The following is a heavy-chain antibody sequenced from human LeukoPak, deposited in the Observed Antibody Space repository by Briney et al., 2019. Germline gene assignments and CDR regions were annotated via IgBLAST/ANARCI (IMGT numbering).Heavy chain of an antibody. Sequence: SETLSLTCAVYGGSFSGYYWSWIRQPPGKGLEWIGEINHSGSTNYNPSLKCRVTISVDTSKNQFSLKLSSVTAADTAVYYCARWGREYSNSGSTYNWFDPWGQGTLVTVSS. CDR2: INHSGST. CDR3: ARWGREYSNSGSTYNWFDP. J-gene: IGHJ5*02. D-gene: IGHD6-6*01. V-gene: IGHV4-34*01. CDR1: GGSFSGYY.